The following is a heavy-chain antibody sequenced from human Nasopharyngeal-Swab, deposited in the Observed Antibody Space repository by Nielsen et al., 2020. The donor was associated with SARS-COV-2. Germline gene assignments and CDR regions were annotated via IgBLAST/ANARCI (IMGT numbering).Heavy chain of an antibody. V-gene: IGHV3-33*01. CDR2: IWYDGSNK. Sequence: GGSLRLSCAASGFTFSSYGMHWVRQAPGKGLEWVAVIWYDGSNKYYADSVKGRFTISRDNSKNTLYLQMNSLRAEDTAVYYCAREEPTHYYDSSGCEEDAFDIWGQGTMVTVSS. CDR3: AREEPTHYYDSSGCEEDAFDI. CDR1: GFTFSSYG. D-gene: IGHD3-22*01. J-gene: IGHJ3*02.